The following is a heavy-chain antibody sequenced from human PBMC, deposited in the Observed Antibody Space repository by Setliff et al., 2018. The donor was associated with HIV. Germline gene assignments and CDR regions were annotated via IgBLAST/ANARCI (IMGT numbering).Heavy chain of an antibody. V-gene: IGHV4-59*08. CDR1: GTSIISYY. D-gene: IGHD3-22*01. CDR3: ARGDTYYHDSSGYVKSALDCFDV. CDR2: FYYGGTT. J-gene: IGHJ3*01. Sequence: KTSETLSLTCTISGTSIISYYWNWVRQPPGKGLEWIGYFYYGGTTKYNPSLKSRVTISVDMSKNQFSLKLNSVTAADTAVYHCARGDTYYHDSSGYVKSALDCFDVWGQGTMVTVSS.